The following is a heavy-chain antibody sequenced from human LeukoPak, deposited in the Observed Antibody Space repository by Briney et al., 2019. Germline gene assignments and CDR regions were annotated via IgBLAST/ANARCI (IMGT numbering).Heavy chain of an antibody. CDR2: LYPGDSDI. D-gene: IGHD5-24*01. V-gene: IGHV5-51*01. Sequence: GESLKISCKASGYTFTIYWIGWVRQMPGKGLEWMGILYPGDSDIRYSPSFQGQVTISADKSISTAYLQWNSLKASDTAIYYCARQRWLHSYVDYWGQGTLVTVSS. CDR1: GYTFTIYW. J-gene: IGHJ4*02. CDR3: ARQRWLHSYVDY.